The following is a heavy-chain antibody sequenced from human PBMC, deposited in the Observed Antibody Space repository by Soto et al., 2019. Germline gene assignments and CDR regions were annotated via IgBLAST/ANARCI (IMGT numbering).Heavy chain of an antibody. J-gene: IGHJ4*02. V-gene: IGHV1-69*02. CDR1: GDTFNFYT. CDR2: IIPMLGMS. CDR3: ATNYGSGSTHFDY. Sequence: QVQLVQSGAEVKKPGSPVRVSCTASGDTFNFYTISWVRQVPGQGPEWMGRIIPMLGMSNYAQKFQGRVTLXXDXPTSTVYMNLSGLTSEDTAVYYCATNYGSGSTHFDYWGQGTLVTVSS. D-gene: IGHD3-10*01.